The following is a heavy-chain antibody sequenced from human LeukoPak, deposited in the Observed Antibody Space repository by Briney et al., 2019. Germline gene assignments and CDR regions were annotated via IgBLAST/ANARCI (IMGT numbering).Heavy chain of an antibody. CDR3: AREYDFWSGFGGFDP. Sequence: GASVKVSCKASGHTFTSYDINWVRQATGQGLEWMGWMNPNSGNTGYAQKFQGRVTITRNTSISTAYMELSSLRSEDTAVYYCAREYDFWSGFGGFDPWGQGTLVTVSS. D-gene: IGHD3-3*01. V-gene: IGHV1-8*03. CDR2: MNPNSGNT. J-gene: IGHJ5*02. CDR1: GHTFTSYD.